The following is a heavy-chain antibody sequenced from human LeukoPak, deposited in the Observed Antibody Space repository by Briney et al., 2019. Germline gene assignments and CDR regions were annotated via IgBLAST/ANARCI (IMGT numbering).Heavy chain of an antibody. CDR3: ARRPPGVTPDY. D-gene: IGHD2-21*02. CDR1: GGSISSYY. J-gene: IGHJ4*02. Sequence: SETLSLTCTVSGGSISSYYWSWIRQPPGKGLEWIGYIYYSGSTNYNPSLKSRVTISVDTSKNQFPLKLSSVTAADTAVYYCARRPPGVTPDYWGQGTLVTVSS. CDR2: IYYSGST. V-gene: IGHV4-59*12.